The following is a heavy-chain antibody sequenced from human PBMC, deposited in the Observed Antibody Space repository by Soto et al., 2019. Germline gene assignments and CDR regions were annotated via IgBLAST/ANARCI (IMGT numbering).Heavy chain of an antibody. V-gene: IGHV1-46*01. Sequence: ASVKVSCKASGCTFTSYYMHWVRQAPGQGLEWMGIINPSGGSTSYAQKFQGRVTMTRDTSTSTVYMELSSLRSEDTAVYYCARDLGRGIAAAGTPYFDYWGQGTLVTVSS. CDR1: GCTFTSYY. D-gene: IGHD6-13*01. CDR3: ARDLGRGIAAAGTPYFDY. CDR2: INPSGGST. J-gene: IGHJ4*02.